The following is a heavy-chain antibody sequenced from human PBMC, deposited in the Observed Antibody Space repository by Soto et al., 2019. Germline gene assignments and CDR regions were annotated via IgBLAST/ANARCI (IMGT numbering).Heavy chain of an antibody. J-gene: IGHJ4*02. V-gene: IGHV4-34*01. CDR1: GGSFSGYY. Sequence: QVQLQQWGAGLLKPSETLSLTCAVYGGSFSGYYWTWIRQPPGTGLEWIGEINHSGSTNYNPSLKSPFTISVDTSKTQFSLKLTSVTAADTAVYYCARDKITGLFDYWGQGTLVTVSS. CDR3: ARDKITGLFDY. CDR2: INHSGST. D-gene: IGHD2-8*02.